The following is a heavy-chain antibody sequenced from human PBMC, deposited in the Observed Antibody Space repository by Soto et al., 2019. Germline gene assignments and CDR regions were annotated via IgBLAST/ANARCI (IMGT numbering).Heavy chain of an antibody. Sequence: PGESLKISCKGSGYTFTNYWIGWVRQMPGKGPEWMGIIYPGDSDTKYNPSFQGQVTISADKSITTTYLQWSSLKASDTAIYYCAASIFYYGMDVWGQGTTVTVCS. V-gene: IGHV5-51*01. J-gene: IGHJ6*02. CDR1: GYTFTNYW. CDR3: AASIFYYGMDV. CDR2: IYPGDSDT.